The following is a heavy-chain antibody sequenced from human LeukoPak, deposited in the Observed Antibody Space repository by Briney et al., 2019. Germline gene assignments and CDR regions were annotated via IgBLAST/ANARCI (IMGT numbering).Heavy chain of an antibody. CDR3: AKVNRRSRWELLSPYFDY. J-gene: IGHJ4*02. Sequence: GGSLRLSCAASGFTFSSYGMHWVRQAPGKGLEWVAVISYDGSNKYYADSVKGRFTISRDNSKNTLYLQMNSLRAEDTAVYYCAKVNRRSRWELLSPYFDYWGQGTLVTVSS. D-gene: IGHD1-26*01. CDR1: GFTFSSYG. CDR2: ISYDGSNK. V-gene: IGHV3-30*18.